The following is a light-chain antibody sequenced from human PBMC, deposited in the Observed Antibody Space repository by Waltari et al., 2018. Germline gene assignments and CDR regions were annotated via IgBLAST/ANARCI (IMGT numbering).Light chain of an antibody. Sequence: EVVMTQSPDTLSVSPAGRATLSCRAGQSIATNLAWYQQRRGQAPRLLIFDASTRATSISGRFSGSGSGTEFTLTISSLQSDDSAVYYCQQYNRWPQITFGQGTRLEIK. CDR1: QSIATN. CDR2: DAS. V-gene: IGKV3-15*01. CDR3: QQYNRWPQIT. J-gene: IGKJ5*01.